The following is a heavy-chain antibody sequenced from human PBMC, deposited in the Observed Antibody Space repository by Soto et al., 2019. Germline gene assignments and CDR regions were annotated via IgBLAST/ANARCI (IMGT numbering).Heavy chain of an antibody. CDR2: ISSSSSYI. V-gene: IGHV3-21*01. CDR3: ARVDRKGCMDV. CDR1: GFTFSSYS. Sequence: GGSLRLSCAASGFTFSSYSMNWVRQAPGKGLEWVSSISSSSSYIYYADSVKGRFTISRDNAKNSLYLQMNSPRAEDTAVYYCARVDRKGCMDVWGQGTTVTVSS. D-gene: IGHD2-15*01. J-gene: IGHJ6*02.